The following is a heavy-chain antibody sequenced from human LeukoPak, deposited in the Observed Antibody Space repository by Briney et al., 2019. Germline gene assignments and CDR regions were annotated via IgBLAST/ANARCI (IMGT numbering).Heavy chain of an antibody. V-gene: IGHV4-39*01. D-gene: IGHD3-9*01. J-gene: IGHJ4*02. Sequence: SETLSLTCTVSGGSISSSSYYWGWIRQPPGKGLEWIGSIYHSGSTYYNPSLKSRVTIAVETSKNQFSLKLSSVTAADTAVYYCARGPGTYYDILTGYYGTGYFDYWGQGTLVTVSS. CDR2: IYHSGST. CDR3: ARGPGTYYDILTGYYGTGYFDY. CDR1: GGSISSSSYY.